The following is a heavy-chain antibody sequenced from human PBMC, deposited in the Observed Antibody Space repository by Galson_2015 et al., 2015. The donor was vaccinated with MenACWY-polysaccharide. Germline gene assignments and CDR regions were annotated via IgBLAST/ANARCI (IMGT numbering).Heavy chain of an antibody. CDR2: VYYSGST. Sequence: SETLSLTCTVSGGSISSYFWSWIRQPPGKGLEWIGCVYYSGSTNYNPSLKSRVTMSLDTSKNQFSLNLSSVTAADTAVYYCARDNNNYEDYWGQGTLVTVSS. J-gene: IGHJ4*02. V-gene: IGHV4-59*01. D-gene: IGHD4-11*01. CDR1: GGSISSYF. CDR3: ARDNNNYEDY.